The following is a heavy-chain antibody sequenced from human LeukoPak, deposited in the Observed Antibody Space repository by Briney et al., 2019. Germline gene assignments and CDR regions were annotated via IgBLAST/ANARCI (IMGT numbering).Heavy chain of an antibody. CDR2: IIPIFGTA. J-gene: IGHJ3*02. CDR1: GYTFSDYY. D-gene: IGHD1-26*01. V-gene: IGHV1-69*13. Sequence: SVKVSCRASGYTFSDYYIHWVRQAPGQGLEWMGCIIPIFGTAKYAQKFQDRVTITADESTSTAYMELSSLRSEDTAVYYCARGGELLGAFDIWGQGTMVTVSS. CDR3: ARGGELLGAFDI.